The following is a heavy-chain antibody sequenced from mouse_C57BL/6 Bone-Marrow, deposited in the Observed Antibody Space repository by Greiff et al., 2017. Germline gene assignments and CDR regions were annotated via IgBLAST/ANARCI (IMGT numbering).Heavy chain of an antibody. CDR2: IHPNSGST. CDR3: ARGGLLPYY. V-gene: IGHV1-64*01. Sequence: VQLVESGAELVKPGASVKLSCKASGYTFTSYWMHWVKQRPGQGLEWIGMIHPNSGSTNYNEKFKSKATLTVDKSSSTAYMQLSSLTSEDSAVYYCARGGLLPYYWGQGTTLTVSS. D-gene: IGHD1-1*01. J-gene: IGHJ2*01. CDR1: GYTFTSYW.